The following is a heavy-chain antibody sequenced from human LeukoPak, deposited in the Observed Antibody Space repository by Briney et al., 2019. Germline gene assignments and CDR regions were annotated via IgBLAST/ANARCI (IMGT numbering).Heavy chain of an antibody. V-gene: IGHV4-59*08. CDR2: IFYSGST. Sequence: SETLSLTCTASGGSINNYYWSWIRQPPGKGLECFGYIFYSGSTNYNPSLKSRVTISVDTSKNQFSLKLSSVTAADTAIYYCARRITTSGWYRDDYWGQGTLVTVSS. CDR1: GGSINNYY. D-gene: IGHD6-19*01. CDR3: ARRITTSGWYRDDY. J-gene: IGHJ4*02.